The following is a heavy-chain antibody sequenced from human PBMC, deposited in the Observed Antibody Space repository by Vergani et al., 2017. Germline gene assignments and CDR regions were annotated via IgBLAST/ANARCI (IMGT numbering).Heavy chain of an antibody. D-gene: IGHD3-16*02. CDR2: ISGSGGNT. CDR3: AKETYYDYVWGSYRPGYYFDY. V-gene: IGHV3-23*01. Sequence: EVQLLESGGGLVQPGGSLRLSCAASGFTFSSYAMSWVRQVPGKGLEWVSGISGSGGNTYYANSVKGRFTISRDNSKNTLYLQMNSLRADDTAVYYCAKETYYDYVWGSYRPGYYFDYWGQGTLVTVSS. J-gene: IGHJ4*02. CDR1: GFTFSSYA.